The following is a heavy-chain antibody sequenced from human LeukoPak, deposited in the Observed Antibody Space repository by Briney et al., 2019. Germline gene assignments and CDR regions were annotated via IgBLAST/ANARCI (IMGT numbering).Heavy chain of an antibody. CDR3: ARSRDTYYYDSSGYYSPMFDY. CDR2: IYYSGST. V-gene: IGHV4-59*11. CDR1: GGSLSSHY. D-gene: IGHD3-22*01. J-gene: IGHJ4*02. Sequence: SETLSLTCAVSGGSLSSHYWSWIRQPPGKGLEWIGYIYYSGSTNYNPSLKSRVTISVDTSKNQFSLKLSSVTAADTAVYYCARSRDTYYYDSSGYYSPMFDYWGQGTLVTVSS.